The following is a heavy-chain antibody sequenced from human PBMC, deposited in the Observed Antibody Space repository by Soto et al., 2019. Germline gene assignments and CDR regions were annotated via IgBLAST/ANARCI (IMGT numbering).Heavy chain of an antibody. V-gene: IGHV4-4*07. Sequence: WETLSLTCTVSGGSISGFFWTWVRQPPGMPLEGLGHVAASGSTAYNPSLRSRLSLSLDVSKNRFSLELTSVTAADTATYFCARGGSTHYYYGLDVWGQGTTVTVS. CDR2: VAASGST. CDR1: GGSISGFF. CDR3: ARGGSTHYYYGLDV. J-gene: IGHJ6*02.